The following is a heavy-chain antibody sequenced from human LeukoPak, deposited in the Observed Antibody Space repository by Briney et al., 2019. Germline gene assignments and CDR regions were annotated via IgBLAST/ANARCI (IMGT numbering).Heavy chain of an antibody. CDR3: ASPYCSSTSCSQGAFDI. CDR2: IYYSGST. D-gene: IGHD2-2*01. V-gene: IGHV4-30-4*08. CDR1: GGSISSGDYY. J-gene: IGHJ3*02. Sequence: SETLSLTCTVSGGSISSGDYYWSWIRQPPGKGLEWIGYIYYSGSTYYNPSLKSRVTISVDTSKNQFSLKLSSVTAADTAVYYCASPYCSSTSCSQGAFDIWGQGTMVTVSS.